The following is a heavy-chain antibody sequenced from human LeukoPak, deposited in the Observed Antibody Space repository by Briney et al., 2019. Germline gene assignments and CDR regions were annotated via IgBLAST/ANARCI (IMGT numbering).Heavy chain of an antibody. CDR1: GGSISSHY. V-gene: IGHV4-4*07. J-gene: IGHJ6*02. Sequence: PSETLSLTCSVSGGSISSHYWSWIRLPAGKGLEWIGRIFNSGNINYNPSLESRVTMSVDTSKNQVSLRLSPVTAADTAVYYCARDDLPYSVHHGMDVWGQGTTVTVSS. CDR2: IFNSGNI. D-gene: IGHD2-21*01. CDR3: ARDDLPYSVHHGMDV.